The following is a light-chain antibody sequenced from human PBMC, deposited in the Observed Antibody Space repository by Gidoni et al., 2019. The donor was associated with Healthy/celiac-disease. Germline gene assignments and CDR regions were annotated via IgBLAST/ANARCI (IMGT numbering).Light chain of an antibody. CDR1: QGISSY. V-gene: IGKV1-8*01. CDR2: AAS. Sequence: AIRMTQSPSSFSASTGDRVTITCRASQGISSYLAWYQQKPGKAPKLLIYAASTLQSGVPSRCSGSGAGTDFTLTISCLQSEDCATYYGQQYYSYPHTFGGGTKVEIK. CDR3: QQYYSYPHT. J-gene: IGKJ4*01.